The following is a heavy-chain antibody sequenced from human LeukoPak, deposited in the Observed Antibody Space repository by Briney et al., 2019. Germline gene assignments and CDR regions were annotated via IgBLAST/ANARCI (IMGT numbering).Heavy chain of an antibody. CDR2: INSDGSST. CDR1: GFTFSSYW. D-gene: IGHD3-22*01. V-gene: IGHV3-74*01. J-gene: IGHJ5*02. CDR3: ARVGSYYDSSGYYSFDH. Sequence: GGSLRLSCAASGFTFSSYWMHWVRQAPGKGLVWVSRINSDGSSTSYADSVKGRFTISRDNAKNTLYLQMNSLRAEDTAVYYCARVGSYYDSSGYYSFDHWGQGTLVTVSS.